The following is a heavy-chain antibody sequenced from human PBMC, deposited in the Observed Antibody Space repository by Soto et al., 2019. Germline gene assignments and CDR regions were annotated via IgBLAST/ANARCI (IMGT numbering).Heavy chain of an antibody. CDR1: GGSISSSSYY. CDR3: ARGGIQRAFDI. J-gene: IGHJ3*02. V-gene: IGHV4-39*01. D-gene: IGHD2-15*01. CDR2: IYYSGST. Sequence: SETLSLTCTVSGGSISSSSYYWGWIRQPPGKGLEWIGSIYYSGSTYYNPSLKSRVTISVDTSKNQFSLKLSSVTAADTAVYYCARGGIQRAFDIWGQGTMVTVSS.